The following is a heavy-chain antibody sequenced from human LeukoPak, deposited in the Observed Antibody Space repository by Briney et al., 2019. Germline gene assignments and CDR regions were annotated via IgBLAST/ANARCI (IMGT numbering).Heavy chain of an antibody. D-gene: IGHD1-1*01. J-gene: IGHJ4*02. V-gene: IGHV3-23*01. CDR2: IGGGGET. CDR1: GFSFSDYA. CDR3: AKANWVSNADAVW. Sequence: GGSLRLFCAASGFSFSDYAMSWVRQAPARGPDWVSGIGGGGETFYADSVKGRFTLSRDESRNTVYLQLNNLRVEDTAIYYCAKANWVSNADAVWWGQGTQVTVSS.